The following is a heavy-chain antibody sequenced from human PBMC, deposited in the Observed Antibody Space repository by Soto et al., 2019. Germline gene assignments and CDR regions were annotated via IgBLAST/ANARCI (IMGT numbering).Heavy chain of an antibody. D-gene: IGHD6-13*01. CDR1: GGSISSSSYY. V-gene: IGHV4-39*01. CDR2: IYYSGST. Sequence: QLQLQESGPGLVKPSETLSLTCTVSGGSISSSSYYWGWIRQPPGKGLEWIGSIYYSGSTYYNPSLKSRFTISVDTYKNQFSLKLSSVTAADTAVYYCARQQYRSSWYEGGSWFDPWGQGTLVTVSS. J-gene: IGHJ5*02. CDR3: ARQQYRSSWYEGGSWFDP.